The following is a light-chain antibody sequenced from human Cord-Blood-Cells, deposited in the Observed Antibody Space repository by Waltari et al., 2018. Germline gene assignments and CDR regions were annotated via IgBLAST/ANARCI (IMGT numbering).Light chain of an antibody. J-gene: IGLJ1*01. CDR2: DVS. V-gene: IGLV2-14*01. CDR3: SSYTSSSTYV. CDR1: SSDVGGYNY. Sequence: QSALTKPASVSGSPGQSITISCTGTSSDVGGYNYVSWYQQHPGKAPKLMIYDVSKRPSXXSNXXXGSKSGNTXXLTIXXLQAEDEADYYCSSYTSSSTYVFGTGTKVTVL.